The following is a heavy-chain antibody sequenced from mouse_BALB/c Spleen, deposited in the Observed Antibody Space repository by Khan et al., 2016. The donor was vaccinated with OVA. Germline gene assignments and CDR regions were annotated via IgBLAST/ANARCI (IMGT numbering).Heavy chain of an antibody. V-gene: IGHV1-4*01. Sequence: QVQLQQSGAELARPGASVKMSCKASGYTFTSYTIHWIKKRHGQGLEWIGYINPSNGYTNYNQKFKDKATLTTDKSSTTAYLQLSSLTSDDSAVYNCVRVEAYPRNDGWFAYWGQGTLVTVSA. J-gene: IGHJ3*01. CDR3: VRVEAYPRNDGWFAY. CDR2: INPSNGYT. CDR1: GYTFTSYT. D-gene: IGHD2-14*01.